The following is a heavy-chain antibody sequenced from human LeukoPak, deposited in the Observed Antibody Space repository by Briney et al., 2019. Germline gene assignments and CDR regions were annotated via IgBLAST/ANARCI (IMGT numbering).Heavy chain of an antibody. CDR3: ARGVGATTLPGYNWFDP. CDR1: GGSFSGYY. D-gene: IGHD1-26*01. Sequence: SETLSLTCAVCGGSFSGYYWSWIRQPPGKGLEWIGEINHSGSTNYNPSLKSRVTISVDTSKNQFSLKLSSVTAADTAVYYCARGVGATTLPGYNWFDPWGQGTLVTVSS. J-gene: IGHJ5*02. CDR2: INHSGST. V-gene: IGHV4-34*01.